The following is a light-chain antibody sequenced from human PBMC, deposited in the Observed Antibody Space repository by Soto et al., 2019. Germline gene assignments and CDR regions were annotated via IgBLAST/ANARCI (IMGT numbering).Light chain of an antibody. J-gene: IGKJ4*01. CDR2: DAS. Sequence: EIVLIQSPATLSLSPGERATLSCRASQSVTRSLAWYQQKPGQAPRLLIYDASTRATDIPARFRGSGSGTDFTLTISSLDPEDVAVYYCQQRSNWPLTFGGGTKVEIK. V-gene: IGKV3-11*01. CDR3: QQRSNWPLT. CDR1: QSVTRS.